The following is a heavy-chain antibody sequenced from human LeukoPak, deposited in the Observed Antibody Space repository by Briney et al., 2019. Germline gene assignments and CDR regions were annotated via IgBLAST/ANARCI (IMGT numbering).Heavy chain of an antibody. CDR1: GYSFTKYW. CDR2: IYPGDSDT. Sequence: GESLKISCKGSGYSFTKYWIGWVRQMPGKGLEWMGIIYPGDSDTRYSPSFQGQVTISADKSNSTTYLQWSSLRTSDTAMYYCARQLWLTCYYYFDYWGQGTLVTVSS. V-gene: IGHV5-51*01. CDR3: ARQLWLTCYYYFDY. D-gene: IGHD3-9*01. J-gene: IGHJ4*02.